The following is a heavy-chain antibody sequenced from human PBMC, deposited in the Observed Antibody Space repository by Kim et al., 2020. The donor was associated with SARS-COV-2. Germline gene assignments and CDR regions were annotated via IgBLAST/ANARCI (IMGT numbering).Heavy chain of an antibody. CDR3: ARGVTIFGVVTWFDP. V-gene: IGHV3-7*01. Sequence: GGSLRLSCAAPGFTFSSYWMSWVRQAPGKGLEWVANIKQDGSEKYYVDSVKGRFTISRDNAKNSLYLQMNSLRAEDTAVYYCARGVTIFGVVTWFDPWG. CDR1: GFTFSSYW. CDR2: IKQDGSEK. D-gene: IGHD3-3*01. J-gene: IGHJ5*02.